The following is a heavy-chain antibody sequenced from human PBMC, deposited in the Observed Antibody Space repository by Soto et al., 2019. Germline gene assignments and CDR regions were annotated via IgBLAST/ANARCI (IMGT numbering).Heavy chain of an antibody. CDR2: AYYSWDT. V-gene: IGHV4-59*01. CDR3: ERDRITYGGGGTGEVKENWFDT. Sequence: QVQLQESGPGVVKASETLSLTCSVSGGSISRYYWSWIRQPPGKGLEWIGYAYYSWDTGYNASLQSRVTMAVDASKNQVSLKLTSVTAADTAVYYCERDRITYGGGGTGEVKENWFDTWGHGDLGTVSS. CDR1: GGSISRYY. D-gene: IGHD3-10*01. J-gene: IGHJ5*01.